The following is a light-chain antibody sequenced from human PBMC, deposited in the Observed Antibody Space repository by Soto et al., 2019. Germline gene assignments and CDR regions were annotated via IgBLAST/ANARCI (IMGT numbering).Light chain of an antibody. CDR2: DVS. J-gene: IGLJ2*01. V-gene: IGLV2-14*01. CDR1: SSDVGGYNY. Sequence: QSALTQPASVSGSPGQSITISCTGTSSDVGGYNYVSWYQQHPGKAPILIIYDVSNRPSGVSNRFSGSKSGNTASLTISGLQAEDEADYYCSSYTSSSTLDVVFGGGTKLTVL. CDR3: SSYTSSSTLDVV.